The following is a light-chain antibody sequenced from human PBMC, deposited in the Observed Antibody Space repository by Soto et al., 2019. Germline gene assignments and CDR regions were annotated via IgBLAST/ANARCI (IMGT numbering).Light chain of an antibody. Sequence: QSALTQPASVSGSPGQSITMSCTGTSSDVGGYKYVSWYQQHPGKVPKLMIYEVSNRPSGVSNRFSGSKSGNTVSLTISGLQAEDEADYYCSSYTSSNTYVFGTGTKV. CDR1: SSDVGGYKY. CDR2: EVS. J-gene: IGLJ1*01. V-gene: IGLV2-14*01. CDR3: SSYTSSNTYV.